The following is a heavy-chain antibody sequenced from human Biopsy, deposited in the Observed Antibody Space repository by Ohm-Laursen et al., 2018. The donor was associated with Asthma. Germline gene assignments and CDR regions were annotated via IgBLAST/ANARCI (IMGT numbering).Heavy chain of an antibody. D-gene: IGHD2-21*01. J-gene: IGHJ4*02. V-gene: IGHV3-9*01. CDR3: AKATLGDIGKDY. CDR1: GFTFDDYG. Sequence: SLRLSCTASGFTFDDYGMYRVRQAPGKGLEWVSGISWNSGSIGYADSVKGRFTISRDDAKNSLYLQMNSLRVEDTALYYCAKATLGDIGKDYWGQGTLVTVSS. CDR2: ISWNSGSI.